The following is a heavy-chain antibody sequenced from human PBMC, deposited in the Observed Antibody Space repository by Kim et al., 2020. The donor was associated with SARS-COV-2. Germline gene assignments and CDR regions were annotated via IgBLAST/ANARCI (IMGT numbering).Heavy chain of an antibody. Sequence: GGSLRLSCAASGFTFDDYAMHWVRQAPGKGLEWVSGISWNSGSIGYADAVKGRFTISRDNAKNSLYLQMNSLRAEDTALYYCSKDSGAEYSSSSGFDYWGQGTLVTVSS. D-gene: IGHD6-6*01. CDR2: ISWNSGSI. CDR1: GFTFDDYA. J-gene: IGHJ4*02. V-gene: IGHV3-9*01. CDR3: SKDSGAEYSSSSGFDY.